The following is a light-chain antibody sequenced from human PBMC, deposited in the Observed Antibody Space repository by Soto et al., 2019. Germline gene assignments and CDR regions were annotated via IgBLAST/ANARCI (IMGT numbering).Light chain of an antibody. CDR3: QLYGGSHMFS. J-gene: IGKJ2*01. CDR2: AAS. Sequence: EIVLTQSPGTLSLSPGEGGTLSCRASQSISSSDLAWYQQKPGQSPRLLIYAASSRATDIPDRFSGSGSGTDFTLTISRLEPEDFAVYYCQLYGGSHMFSFGQGTKLEIK. V-gene: IGKV3-20*01. CDR1: QSISSSD.